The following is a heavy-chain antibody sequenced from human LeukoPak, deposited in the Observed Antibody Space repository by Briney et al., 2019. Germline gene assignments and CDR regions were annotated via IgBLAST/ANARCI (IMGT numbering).Heavy chain of an antibody. CDR1: GYTFTSYD. V-gene: IGHV1-8*01. CDR2: MNPNSGNA. D-gene: IGHD6-13*01. Sequence: ASVKVSCKASGYTFTSYDINWVRQATGQGLEWMGWMNPNSGNAGYAQKFQGRVTMTRNSSISTAYMELSSLRSEDTAVYYWARRIATGGTTIGYWGQGTLVTVSS. J-gene: IGHJ4*02. CDR3: ARRIATGGTTIGY.